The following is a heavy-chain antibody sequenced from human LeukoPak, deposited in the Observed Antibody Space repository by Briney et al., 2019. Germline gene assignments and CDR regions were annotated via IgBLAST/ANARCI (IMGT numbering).Heavy chain of an antibody. J-gene: IGHJ4*02. D-gene: IGHD3-10*01. V-gene: IGHV3-64D*06. CDR3: VKSGSYYNEPYYFYY. Sequence: GGPVTRLCSLSGLIFSRYAMRWARHATGGGLEYVSCISRNGGSTYYADSMKGRFTISRDNSKNTLYLQMSSQRAEDTAVYYWVKSGSYYNEPYYFYYWGQGTPGTVSS. CDR2: ISRNGGST. CDR1: GLIFSRYA.